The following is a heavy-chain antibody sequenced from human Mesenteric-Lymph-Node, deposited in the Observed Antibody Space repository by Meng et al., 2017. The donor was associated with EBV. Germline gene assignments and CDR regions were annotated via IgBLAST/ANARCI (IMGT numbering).Heavy chain of an antibody. Sequence: GQLVESGGDLVKPGGSLRLSCAASGFTFTDYYMNWIRQAPGQGLEWLSYISISSGNIYYADSVKGRFTISRDNAKNSLYLQMNSLRAEDTAVYYCARRGSGHYPLDYWGQGTLVTVSS. V-gene: IGHV3-11*01. CDR3: ARRGSGHYPLDY. CDR2: ISISSGNI. CDR1: GFTFTDYY. J-gene: IGHJ4*02. D-gene: IGHD3-22*01.